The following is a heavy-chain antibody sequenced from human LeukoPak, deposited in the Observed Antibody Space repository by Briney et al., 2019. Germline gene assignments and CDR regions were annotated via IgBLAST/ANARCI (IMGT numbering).Heavy chain of an antibody. D-gene: IGHD5-12*01. Sequence: GGSLRLSCAASGFTFSGSAIHWVRQASGKGLEWVGRIRSKANSYATAYTASVKGRFTISRDDSVNTAYLQMNSLKTEDTAVYYCTSLARSLATIPFFDQWGQGTLVTVSS. V-gene: IGHV3-73*01. CDR3: TSLARSLATIPFFDQ. CDR1: GFTFSGSA. J-gene: IGHJ4*02. CDR2: IRSKANSYAT.